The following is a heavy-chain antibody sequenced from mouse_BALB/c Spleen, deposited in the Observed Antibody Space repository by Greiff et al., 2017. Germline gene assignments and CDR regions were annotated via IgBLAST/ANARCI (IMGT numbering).Heavy chain of an antibody. D-gene: IGHD1-1*01. J-gene: IGHJ4*01. Sequence: VQLKQSGPSLVKPSQTLSLTCSVTGDSITSGYWNWIRKFPGNKLEYMGYISYSGSTYYNPSLKSRISITRDTSKNQYYLQLNSVTTEDTATYYCARYRYYGSSGYAMDYWGQGTSVTVSS. V-gene: IGHV3-8*02. CDR1: GDSITSGY. CDR2: ISYSGST. CDR3: ARYRYYGSSGYAMDY.